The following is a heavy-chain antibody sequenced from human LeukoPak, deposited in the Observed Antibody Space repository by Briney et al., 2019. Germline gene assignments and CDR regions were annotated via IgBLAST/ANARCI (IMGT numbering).Heavy chain of an antibody. CDR1: GGTFSSYA. Sequence: ASVKVSCKASGGTFSSYAISWVRRAPGQGLEWMGGIIPISDTANYAQKFQGRVTITADKSTSTAYMELSSLRSEDTAVYYCARGPILRFLEWSQRYYYYMDVWGKGTTVTVFS. D-gene: IGHD3-3*01. V-gene: IGHV1-69*06. CDR3: ARGPILRFLEWSQRYYYYMDV. J-gene: IGHJ6*03. CDR2: IIPISDTA.